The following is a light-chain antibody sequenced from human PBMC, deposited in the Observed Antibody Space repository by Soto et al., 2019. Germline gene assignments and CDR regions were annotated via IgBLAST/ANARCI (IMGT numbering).Light chain of an antibody. CDR2: DVN. CDR1: SSDIGAYNY. CDR3: TSWTTSTTMI. Sequence: QSALTQPASVSGSPGQSITISCTGTSSDIGAYNYVSWYQQHPGKAPKLMMYDVNIRPSGVSNRFSGSKSANTASLTISGLQDEDEEDYYCTSWTTSTTMIFGGGTKLTVL. J-gene: IGLJ2*01. V-gene: IGLV2-14*03.